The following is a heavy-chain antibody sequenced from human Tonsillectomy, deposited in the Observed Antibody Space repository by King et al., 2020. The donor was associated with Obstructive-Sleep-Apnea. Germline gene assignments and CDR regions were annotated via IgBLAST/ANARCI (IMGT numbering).Heavy chain of an antibody. V-gene: IGHV4-59*01. CDR2: IYYSGST. CDR1: GGSISSYY. D-gene: IGHD3-16*01. CDR3: ARRHTLLREYY. Sequence: VQLQESGPGLVKPSETLSLTCTVTGGSISSYYWSWIRQPPGKGLEWIGYIYYSGSTNYNPSLKSRVTISVDTSKNQFSLQLSSVTAADTAVYYCARRHTLLREYYWGQGTLVTVSS. J-gene: IGHJ4*02.